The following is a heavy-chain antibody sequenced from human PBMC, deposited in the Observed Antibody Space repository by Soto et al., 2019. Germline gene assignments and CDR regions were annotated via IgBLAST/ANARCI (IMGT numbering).Heavy chain of an antibody. CDR1: GYTFTGYY. J-gene: IGHJ4*02. D-gene: IGHD1-26*01. Sequence: GASVKVSCKASGYTFTGYYMHWVRQAPGQGLEWMGWINPNSGGTNYAQKFQGRVTMTRDTSISTAYMELSRLRSDDTAVYYCARSALYGGSSFDYWGQGTLVTVSS. V-gene: IGHV1-2*02. CDR2: INPNSGGT. CDR3: ARSALYGGSSFDY.